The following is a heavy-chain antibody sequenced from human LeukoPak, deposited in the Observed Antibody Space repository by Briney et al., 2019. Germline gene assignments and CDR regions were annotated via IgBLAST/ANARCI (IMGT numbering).Heavy chain of an antibody. CDR1: GFIVSSAE. J-gene: IGHJ4*02. CDR2: ISGSGGST. Sequence: PGGSLRLSCAVSGFIVSSAEMNWVRQAPGKGLEWVSAISGSGGSTYYADSVKGRFTISRDNSKNTLYLQMNSLRAEDTAVYYCVTSWGFGEPPADYWGQGTLVTVSS. D-gene: IGHD3-10*01. V-gene: IGHV3-23*01. CDR3: VTSWGFGEPPADY.